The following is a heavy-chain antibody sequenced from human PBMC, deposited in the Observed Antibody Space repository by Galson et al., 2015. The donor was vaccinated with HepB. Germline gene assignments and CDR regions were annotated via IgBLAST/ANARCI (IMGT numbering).Heavy chain of an antibody. Sequence: SLRLSCAASGLTVSSDYMNWVRQAPGKGMEWVSVIYTGGSTYYADSVKGRFTISRDNSKNTVYLQMNSLRPEDTAVYYRARILYNWNLNYYYGMDVWGQGTTVTVSS. CDR2: IYTGGST. V-gene: IGHV3-66*02. CDR3: ARILYNWNLNYYYGMDV. D-gene: IGHD1-20*01. CDR1: GLTVSSDY. J-gene: IGHJ6*02.